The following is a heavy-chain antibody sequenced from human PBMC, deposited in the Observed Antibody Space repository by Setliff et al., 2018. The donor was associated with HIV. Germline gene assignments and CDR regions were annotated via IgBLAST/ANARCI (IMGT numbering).Heavy chain of an antibody. D-gene: IGHD2-2*01. J-gene: IGHJ5*02. V-gene: IGHV4-39*01. CDR3: ARRKGYCSGPSCLEFSWFDP. Sequence: PSETLSLTCTVSGGSISSSGYYWGWIRQPPGKGLEWIGSIYYSGSAYYSPSLKSRVTISVDTSKNQFSLKLSSVTAADTAVYYCARRKGYCSGPSCLEFSWFDPWGQGTLVTVSS. CDR2: IYYSGSA. CDR1: GGSISSSGYY.